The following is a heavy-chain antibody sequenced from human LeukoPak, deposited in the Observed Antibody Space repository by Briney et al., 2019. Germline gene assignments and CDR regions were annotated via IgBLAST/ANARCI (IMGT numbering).Heavy chain of an antibody. D-gene: IGHD2-2*01. CDR1: GGSFSGYY. Sequence: PSETLSLTCAVYGGSFSGYYWSWIRQPPGKGLEWIGEINHSGSTNYNPSLKSRVTISVDTSKHQFSLRLSSVTAADTALYYCADCSSTSCYWGYCSGGTCFNWGQGTLVTVSS. J-gene: IGHJ4*02. V-gene: IGHV4-34*01. CDR3: ADCSSTSCYWGYCSGGTCFN. CDR2: INHSGST.